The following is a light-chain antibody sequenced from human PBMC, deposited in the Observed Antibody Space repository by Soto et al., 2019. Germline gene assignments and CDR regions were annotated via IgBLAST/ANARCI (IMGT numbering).Light chain of an antibody. Sequence: DIQMTQSPSTLSASIEDRVAITCRASDNIGPWVAWYQQKPGKAPKLLIYKASTLETGAPSRFAGSGSGTGFTLTITRLQPDDFATYYCQHYNSYSRTFGQGTKVDIK. CDR2: KAS. CDR3: QHYNSYSRT. CDR1: DNIGPW. J-gene: IGKJ1*01. V-gene: IGKV1-5*03.